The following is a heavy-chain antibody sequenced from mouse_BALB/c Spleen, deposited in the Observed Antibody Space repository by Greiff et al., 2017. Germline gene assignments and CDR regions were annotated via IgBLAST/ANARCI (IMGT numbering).Heavy chain of an antibody. Sequence: ESGPGLVKPSQSLSLTCSVTGYSITSGYYWNWIRQFPGNKLEWMGYISYDGSNNYNPSLKNRISITRDTSKNQFFLKLNSVTTEDTATYYCARGDYRYERAYAMDYWGQGTSVTVSS. CDR1: GYSITSGYY. D-gene: IGHD2-14*01. V-gene: IGHV3-6*02. CDR2: ISYDGSN. J-gene: IGHJ4*01. CDR3: ARGDYRYERAYAMDY.